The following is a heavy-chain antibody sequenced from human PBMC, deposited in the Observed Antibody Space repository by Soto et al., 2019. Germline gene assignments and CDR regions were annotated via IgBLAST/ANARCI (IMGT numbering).Heavy chain of an antibody. CDR1: GGSISSGGYY. CDR3: ASFFWSGYYTGQSDVRDYHYYVDV. V-gene: IGHV4-31*03. Sequence: PSETLSLSCTVSGGSISSGGYYWSWIRQHPGKGLEWIGYIYYSGSTYYNPSLKSRVTISVDTSKNQFSLKLSFVTAADTAVYYCASFFWSGYYTGQSDVRDYHYYVDVWGKGTTGTVSS. J-gene: IGHJ6*03. D-gene: IGHD3-3*01. CDR2: IYYSGST.